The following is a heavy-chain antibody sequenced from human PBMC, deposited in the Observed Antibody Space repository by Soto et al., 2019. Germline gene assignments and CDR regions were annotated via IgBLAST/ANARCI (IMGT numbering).Heavy chain of an antibody. D-gene: IGHD1-7*01. CDR3: TTDPGPAESNWNYGETDY. Sequence: GGSLRLSCAASGFTFSNAWMSWVRQAPGKGLEWVGRIKSKTDGGTTDYAAPVKGRFTISRDDSKNTLYLQMNSLKTEDTAVYYCTTDPGPAESNWNYGETDYWGQGTLVTVSS. V-gene: IGHV3-15*01. CDR1: GFTFSNAW. J-gene: IGHJ4*02. CDR2: IKSKTDGGTT.